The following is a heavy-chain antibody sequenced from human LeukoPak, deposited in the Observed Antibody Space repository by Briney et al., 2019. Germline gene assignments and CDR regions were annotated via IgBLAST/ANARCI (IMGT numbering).Heavy chain of an antibody. V-gene: IGHV5-51*01. CDR2: IYPGDSDT. J-gene: IGHJ4*02. Sequence: GESLQISCKGSGYSFTSYWIGWVRQLPGEGLEWMGIIYPGDSDTRYSPSFQGQVTISADKSISTAYLQWSSLKASDTAMYYCARAPPDNTIPFDYWGQGTLVTVSS. D-gene: IGHD1-14*01. CDR3: ARAPPDNTIPFDY. CDR1: GYSFTSYW.